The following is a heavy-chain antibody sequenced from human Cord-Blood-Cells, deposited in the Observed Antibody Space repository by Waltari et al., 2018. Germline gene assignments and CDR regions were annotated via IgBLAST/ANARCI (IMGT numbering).Heavy chain of an antibody. CDR1: GFTFSSYW. V-gene: IGHV3-74*01. CDR2: INRDGSST. J-gene: IGHJ4*02. D-gene: IGHD6-13*01. CDR3: ASDLAAAGTDY. Sequence: EVQLVESGGGLVQHGGSLRLSCAASGFTFSSYWMHWVRQAPGKGLVWVSRINRDGSSTSYADSVKGRFTISRDNAKNTLYLQMNSLRAEDTAVYYCASDLAAAGTDYWGQGTLVTVSS.